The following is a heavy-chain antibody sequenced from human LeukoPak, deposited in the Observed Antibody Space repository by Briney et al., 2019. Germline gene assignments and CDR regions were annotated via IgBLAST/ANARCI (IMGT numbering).Heavy chain of an antibody. Sequence: SQTLSLTCAISGDSVSSNSAARNWIRQSPSRGLEWLGRTYYRSKVYNDYAVSVKSRITINTDTSKNKFYMQLKSVTPEDTAVYYCARAAGYSSSWYGKYYFDYWGQGTLVTVSS. CDR2: TYYRSKVYN. D-gene: IGHD6-13*01. V-gene: IGHV6-1*01. J-gene: IGHJ4*02. CDR1: GDSVSSNSAA. CDR3: ARAAGYSSSWYGKYYFDY.